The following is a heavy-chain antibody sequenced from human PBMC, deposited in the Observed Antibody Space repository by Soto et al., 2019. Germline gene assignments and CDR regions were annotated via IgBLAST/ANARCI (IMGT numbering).Heavy chain of an antibody. V-gene: IGHV4-34*01. CDR3: ARAYYYDSSGYYVAFDY. Sequence: SETLSLTCAVYGGSFSGYYWSWIRQHPGKGLEWIGVINYSGSTYYNPSLKSRVTISVDTSKNQFSLKLSSVTAADTAVYYCARAYYYDSSGYYVAFDYWGQGTLVTVSS. CDR2: INYSGST. CDR1: GGSFSGYY. J-gene: IGHJ4*02. D-gene: IGHD3-22*01.